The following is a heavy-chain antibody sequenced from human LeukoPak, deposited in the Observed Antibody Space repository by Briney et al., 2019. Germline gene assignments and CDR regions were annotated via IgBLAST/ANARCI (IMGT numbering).Heavy chain of an antibody. CDR1: GFTFSSHW. CDR3: VAGDAFDF. D-gene: IGHD6-13*01. V-gene: IGHV3-7*01. J-gene: IGHJ3*01. CDR2: IKQDGSKI. Sequence: GGSLRLSCAASGFTFSSHWMYWVRQAPGKGLEWVANIKQDGSKIYYVDSVKGRFTITRDNANNSMFLQMNSVRADDTAVYYCVAGDAFDFWGQGTLVAVSS.